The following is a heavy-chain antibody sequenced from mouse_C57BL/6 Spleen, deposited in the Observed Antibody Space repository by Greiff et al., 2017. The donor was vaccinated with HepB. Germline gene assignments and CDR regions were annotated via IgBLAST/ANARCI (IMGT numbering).Heavy chain of an antibody. CDR2: IDPETGGT. CDR3: TRDGYYHYYYAMDY. V-gene: IGHV1-15*01. D-gene: IGHD2-3*01. CDR1: GYTFTDYE. Sequence: VQLQESGAELVRPGASVTLSCKASGYTFTDYEMHWVKQTPVHGLEWIGAIDPETGGTAYNQKFKGKAILTADKSSSTAYMELRSLTSEDSAVYYCTRDGYYHYYYAMDYWGQGTSVTVSS. J-gene: IGHJ4*01.